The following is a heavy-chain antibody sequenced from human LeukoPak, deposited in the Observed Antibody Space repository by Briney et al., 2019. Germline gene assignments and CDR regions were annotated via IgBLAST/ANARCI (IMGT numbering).Heavy chain of an antibody. V-gene: IGHV4-39*01. J-gene: IGHJ3*02. Sequence: PSETLSLTCTVSGDSISSSNHYWGWVRQPPGRGLEWIGSISYSGSAYYNPSLMSRVTMSVGTSKNQFSLKLPSMTAADTAVYYCARTFTITIFGVVIYDAFDMWGQGTMVTVSS. D-gene: IGHD3-3*01. CDR2: ISYSGSA. CDR3: ARTFTITIFGVVIYDAFDM. CDR1: GDSISSSNHY.